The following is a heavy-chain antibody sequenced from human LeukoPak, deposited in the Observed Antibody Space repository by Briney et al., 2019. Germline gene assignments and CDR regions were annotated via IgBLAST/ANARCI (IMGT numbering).Heavy chain of an antibody. CDR2: ISSRSTYI. J-gene: IGHJ3*02. Sequence: PGGSLRLSCAASGITLSNYDVNWVRQAPGKGLAWVSFISSRSTYIYYADSVKGRFTISRDNAKNSLYLQMNSLRAEDTAVYYCARFSYRYSHNPVDIWGQGTMVTVSS. CDR1: GITLSNYD. D-gene: IGHD3-16*02. CDR3: ARFSYRYSHNPVDI. V-gene: IGHV3-21*01.